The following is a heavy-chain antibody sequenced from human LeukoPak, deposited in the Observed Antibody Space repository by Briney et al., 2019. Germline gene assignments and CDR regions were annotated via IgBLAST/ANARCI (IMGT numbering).Heavy chain of an antibody. Sequence: GGSLRLSCAASGFIFSSTYMSWIRQAPGKGLEWVSVVYSGGSTYYADSVTGRFTISRDNSRNTLYLQMNSLRAEDTAVYYCARLPSGDVWGQGTTVTVSS. V-gene: IGHV3-66*04. CDR1: GFIFSSTY. CDR3: ARLPSGDV. J-gene: IGHJ6*02. CDR2: VYSGGST.